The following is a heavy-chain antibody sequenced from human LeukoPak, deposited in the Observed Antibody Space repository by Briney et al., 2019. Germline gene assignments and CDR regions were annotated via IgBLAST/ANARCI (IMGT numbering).Heavy chain of an antibody. V-gene: IGHV3-30*04. CDR1: GFTFSSYA. J-gene: IGHJ4*02. CDR2: ISYDGSNK. Sequence: GGSLRLSCAASGFTFSSYAMHWVRQAPGKGLEWVAVISYDGSNKYYADSVKGRFTISRDNSKNTLYLQMNSLRAEDTAVYYCARDLLVGRSGRTFDYWGQGTLVTVSS. CDR3: ARDLLVGRSGRTFDY. D-gene: IGHD6-19*01.